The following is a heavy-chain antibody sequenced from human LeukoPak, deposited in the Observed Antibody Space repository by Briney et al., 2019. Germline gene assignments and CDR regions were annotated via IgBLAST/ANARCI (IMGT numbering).Heavy chain of an antibody. J-gene: IGHJ6*04. V-gene: IGHV3-7*01. CDR1: GFTFSSYW. D-gene: IGHD3-10*02. CDR2: IKLDGSEK. CDR3: AELGITMIGGV. Sequence: GGSLRLSCVASGFTFSSYWMSWVRQAPGKGLEWVANIKLDGSEKYYVDSVKGRFTISRDNAKNSLYLQMNSLRAEDTAVYYCAELGITMIGGVWGKGTTVTISS.